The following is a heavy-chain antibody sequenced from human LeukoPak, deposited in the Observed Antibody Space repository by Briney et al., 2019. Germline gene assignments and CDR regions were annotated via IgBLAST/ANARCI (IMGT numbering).Heavy chain of an antibody. V-gene: IGHV7-4-1*01. CDR3: ARVRSGSSGWFDYYYYMDV. Sequence: ASVKVSCKASGYTFTNYATNWVRQAPGQGLEWMGWINTNTGNPTYAQGFTGRFVFSLDTSVSTAYLQICSLKAEDTAVYYCARVRSGSSGWFDYYYYMDVWGKGTTVTVSS. D-gene: IGHD6-19*01. CDR2: INTNTGNP. CDR1: GYTFTNYA. J-gene: IGHJ6*03.